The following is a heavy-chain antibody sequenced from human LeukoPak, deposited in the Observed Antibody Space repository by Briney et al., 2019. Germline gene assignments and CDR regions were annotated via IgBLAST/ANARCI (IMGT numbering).Heavy chain of an antibody. CDR1: GYSFTTQW. D-gene: IGHD4-23*01. Sequence: GESLKISCKGSGYSFTTQWIGWVRQMPGKGLEWMGIIYPGDSDTRYSPSFQGQVTISADKSINTAYLQWSSLKASDTAMYYCARQTAVVTLGAFDMWGQGTMVTVSP. J-gene: IGHJ3*02. CDR3: ARQTAVVTLGAFDM. CDR2: IYPGDSDT. V-gene: IGHV5-51*01.